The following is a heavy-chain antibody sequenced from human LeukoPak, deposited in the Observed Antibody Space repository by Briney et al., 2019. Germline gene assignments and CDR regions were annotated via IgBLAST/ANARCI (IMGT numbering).Heavy chain of an antibody. Sequence: SETLSLTCTVSGGSISSYYWSWIRQPPGKGLEWIGYIYYSGSTNYNPSLKSRVTISVDTSKNQFSLKLSSVTAADTAVYYCARHGLGISGWYPNPSYAFDIWGQGTMVTVSS. CDR2: IYYSGST. D-gene: IGHD6-19*01. CDR1: GGSISSYY. J-gene: IGHJ3*02. CDR3: ARHGLGISGWYPNPSYAFDI. V-gene: IGHV4-59*08.